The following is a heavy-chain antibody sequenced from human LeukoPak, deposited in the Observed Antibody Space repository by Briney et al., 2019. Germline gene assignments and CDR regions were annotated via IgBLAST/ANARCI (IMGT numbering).Heavy chain of an antibody. Sequence: SETQSLICTVSGGSISSYYWGWIRQPPGKGREWIGSLYYSGSTYYNPSLKSRVTISVGTSKNHISLKLSSVTASDPAVYYCARRVSTVVDWFDPWGQGTLVTVSS. CDR1: GGSISSYY. J-gene: IGHJ5*02. V-gene: IGHV4-39*02. CDR2: LYYSGST. D-gene: IGHD2-15*01. CDR3: ARRVSTVVDWFDP.